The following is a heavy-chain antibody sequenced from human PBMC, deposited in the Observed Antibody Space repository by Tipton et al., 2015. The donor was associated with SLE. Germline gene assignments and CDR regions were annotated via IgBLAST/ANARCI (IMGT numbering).Heavy chain of an antibody. V-gene: IGHV3-23*01. J-gene: IGHJ4*02. CDR2: ISGSGGST. CDR1: GFTFSSYA. CDR3: AKVRTPIVATIGDY. Sequence: LRLSCAASGFTFSSYAMSWVRQAPGKGLEWVSAISGSGGSTYYADSVKGRFTISRDNSKNTLYLQMNSLRAEDTAVYYCAKVRTPIVATIGDYWGQGTLVTVSS. D-gene: IGHD5-12*01.